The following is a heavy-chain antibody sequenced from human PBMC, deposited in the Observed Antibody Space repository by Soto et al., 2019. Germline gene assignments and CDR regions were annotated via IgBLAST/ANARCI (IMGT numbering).Heavy chain of an antibody. V-gene: IGHV4-59*01. Sequence: SETLSLTCSVSGGSISSYYWSWIRQPPGKGLEWIGYIYYSGSTNYNPSLKSRVTISVDTSKNQFSLKLSSVTAADTAVYYCARRYSSGFDYWGQGTLVTVSS. D-gene: IGHD6-19*01. CDR3: ARRYSSGFDY. J-gene: IGHJ4*02. CDR2: IYYSGST. CDR1: GGSISSYY.